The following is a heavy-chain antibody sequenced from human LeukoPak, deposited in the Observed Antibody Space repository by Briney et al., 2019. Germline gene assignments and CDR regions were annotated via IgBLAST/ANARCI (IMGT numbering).Heavy chain of an antibody. Sequence: GASVKVSCKASGYTFTSYGISWVRQAPGQGLEWVGWINPNSGGTNYAQKFQGRVTMTRDTSISTAYMELSRLRSDDTAAYYCARGIALYYMDVWGKGTTVTVSS. CDR2: INPNSGGT. J-gene: IGHJ6*03. CDR3: ARGIALYYMDV. CDR1: GYTFTSYG. V-gene: IGHV1-2*02. D-gene: IGHD6-13*01.